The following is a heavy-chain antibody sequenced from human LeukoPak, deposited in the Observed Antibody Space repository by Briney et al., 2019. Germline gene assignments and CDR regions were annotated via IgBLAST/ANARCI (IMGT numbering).Heavy chain of an antibody. Sequence: SETLSLTCTDSGGSISSGSYYWSWIRQPAGKRLEWIGYIYYSGNTNYNPSLKSRVTISIDTSKNQFSLKLSSVTAADTAVYYCARVGNGHSDYWGQGTLVTVSS. CDR1: GGSISSGSYY. J-gene: IGHJ4*02. CDR3: ARVGNGHSDY. CDR2: IYYSGNT. V-gene: IGHV4-61*10. D-gene: IGHD2-8*01.